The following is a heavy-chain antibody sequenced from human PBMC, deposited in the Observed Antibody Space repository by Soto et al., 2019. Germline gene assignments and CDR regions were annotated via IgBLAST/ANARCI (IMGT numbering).Heavy chain of an antibody. CDR2: INPNSGGT. D-gene: IGHD3-9*01. V-gene: IGHV1-2*04. Sequence: ASVKVSCKASGYTFTGYYMHWVRQAPGQGLEWMGWINPNSGGTNYAQKFQGWVTMTRDTSISTAYMELSRLRSDDTAVYYCARGTVLRYFDWWYYFDYWGQGTLVT. CDR1: GYTFTGYY. CDR3: ARGTVLRYFDWWYYFDY. J-gene: IGHJ4*02.